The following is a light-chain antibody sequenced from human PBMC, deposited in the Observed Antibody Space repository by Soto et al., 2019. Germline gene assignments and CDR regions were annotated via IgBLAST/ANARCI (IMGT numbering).Light chain of an antibody. J-gene: IGLJ2*01. Sequence: QSALTQPASVSGSPRQSITISCTGTSSDVGGYNYVSWYQQHPGKAPKLMIYEVSDQPSGVSNRFSGSKSGNTASLTISGLQAEDEADYYCSSYTSSNTVLFGGGTKLTVL. CDR1: SSDVGGYNY. V-gene: IGLV2-14*01. CDR3: SSYTSSNTVL. CDR2: EVS.